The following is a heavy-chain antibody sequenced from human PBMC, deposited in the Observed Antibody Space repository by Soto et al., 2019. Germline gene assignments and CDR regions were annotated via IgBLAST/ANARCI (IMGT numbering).Heavy chain of an antibody. Sequence: SVKVSCKASGGTFSSYAISWVRQAPGQGLEWMGGIIPIFGTANYAQKFQGRVTITADESTSTAYMELSSLRSEDTAVYHCARGFDYPYYGMDVWGQRTTVTVSS. CDR1: GGTFSSYA. D-gene: IGHD3-9*01. CDR3: ARGFDYPYYGMDV. CDR2: IIPIFGTA. V-gene: IGHV1-69*13. J-gene: IGHJ6*02.